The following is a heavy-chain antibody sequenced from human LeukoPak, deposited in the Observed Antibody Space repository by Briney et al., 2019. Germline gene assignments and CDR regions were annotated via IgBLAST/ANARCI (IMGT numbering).Heavy chain of an antibody. D-gene: IGHD3-22*01. Sequence: GSSVKVSCKASGGTFSSYAISWVRQAPGQGLEWMGRIIPILGIANYAQKFQGRVTIIADKSTRTAYMELSSLRSEDTAVYYCATETYYYDSSGYPTDYWGQGTLVTVSS. CDR2: IIPILGIA. CDR3: ATETYYYDSSGYPTDY. V-gene: IGHV1-69*04. CDR1: GGTFSSYA. J-gene: IGHJ4*02.